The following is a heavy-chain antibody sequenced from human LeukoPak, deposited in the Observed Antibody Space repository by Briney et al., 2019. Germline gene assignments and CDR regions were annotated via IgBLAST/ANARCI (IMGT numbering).Heavy chain of an antibody. V-gene: IGHV3-15*01. Sequence: PGGSLRLSCAASGLTFSNVWMSWVRQAPGKGLEWVGRVKSKTDGGTIDYTAPVKGRFTISRDDSKNILYLQMSSLKTEDTAVYYCARMARSGGWQDYWGQGTLVTVSS. J-gene: IGHJ4*02. CDR3: ARMARSGGWQDY. D-gene: IGHD6-19*01. CDR2: VKSKTDGGTI. CDR1: GLTFSNVW.